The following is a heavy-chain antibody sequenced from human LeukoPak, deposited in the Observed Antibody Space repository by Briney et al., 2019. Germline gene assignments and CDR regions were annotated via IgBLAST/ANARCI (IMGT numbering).Heavy chain of an antibody. CDR2: ISESGGST. CDR1: GVTLGTYA. J-gene: IGHJ4*02. CDR3: AKGSF. D-gene: IGHD3-10*01. V-gene: IGHV3-23*01. Sequence: GGSLRLSCAASGVTLGTYAMSWARQAPGKGLEWVSGISESGGSTYYADSVKGRFTSSRDNSKNTLYLQMNNLRAEDTAAYYCAKGSFWGQGTLVTVSS.